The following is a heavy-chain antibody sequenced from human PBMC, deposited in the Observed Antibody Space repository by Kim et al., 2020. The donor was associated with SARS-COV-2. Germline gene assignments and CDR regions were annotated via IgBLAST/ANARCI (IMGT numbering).Heavy chain of an antibody. CDR2: IYTNGNT. CDR3: ARHGSWFDP. CDR1: GASVTTYY. J-gene: IGHJ5*02. D-gene: IGHD3-10*01. V-gene: IGHV4-4*07. Sequence: SETLSLTCTVSGASVTTYYWTWIRQSAGKRLEWIGRIYTNGNTTYNPSLKSRLTMSLDTSKNQFSLNLSSVTAADTAVYYCARHGSWFDPWGQGIVVTVSS.